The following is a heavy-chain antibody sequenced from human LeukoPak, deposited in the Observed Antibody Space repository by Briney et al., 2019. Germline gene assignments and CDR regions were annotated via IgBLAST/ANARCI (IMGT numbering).Heavy chain of an antibody. CDR1: GYSISSGYY. Sequence: SETLSLTCTVSGYSISSGYYWGWIRQPPGKGLEWIGRIYHSGSTYYNPSLKSRVTISVDTSKNQFSLKLSSVTATDTAVYYCARLNKPGWFDPWGQGTLVTVSS. V-gene: IGHV4-38-2*02. CDR2: IYHSGST. D-gene: IGHD1-14*01. J-gene: IGHJ5*02. CDR3: ARLNKPGWFDP.